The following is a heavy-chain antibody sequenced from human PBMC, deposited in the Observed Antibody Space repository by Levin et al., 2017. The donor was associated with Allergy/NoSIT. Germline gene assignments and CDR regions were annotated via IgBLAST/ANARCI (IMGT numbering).Heavy chain of an antibody. CDR3: ARGRSGSGGSGYYYYMDV. J-gene: IGHJ6*03. CDR2: IWYDGSNK. V-gene: IGHV3-33*01. CDR1: GFTFSSYG. D-gene: IGHD2-15*01. Sequence: GESLKISCAASGFTFSSYGMHWVRQAPGKGLEWVAVIWYDGSNKYYADSVKGRFTISRDNSKNTLYLQMNSLRAEDTAVYYCARGRSGSGGSGYYYYMDVWGKGTTVTVSS.